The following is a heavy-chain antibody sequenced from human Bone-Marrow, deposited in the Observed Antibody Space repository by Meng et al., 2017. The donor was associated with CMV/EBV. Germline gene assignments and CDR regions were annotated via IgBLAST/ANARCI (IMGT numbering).Heavy chain of an antibody. V-gene: IGHV3-23*01. CDR2: ISGSGGST. Sequence: FPFSSYALSWVRQAPGKGLEWFSPISGSGGSTYYADSVKGRFTISRDNSKNTLYLQMNSLRAEDTAVYYCAKSHYYDSSGYYSPFDYWGQGTLVTVSS. CDR1: FPFSSYA. CDR3: AKSHYYDSSGYYSPFDY. D-gene: IGHD3-22*01. J-gene: IGHJ4*02.